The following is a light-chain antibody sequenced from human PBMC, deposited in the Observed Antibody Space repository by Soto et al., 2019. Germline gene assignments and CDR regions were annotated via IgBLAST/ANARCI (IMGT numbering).Light chain of an antibody. CDR2: DAS. V-gene: IGKV3-20*01. J-gene: IGKJ2*01. Sequence: EIVLTQSPGTLSLSPGERATLSCRASQSVTSTFLAWYQQKPGQAPRLLISDASSRAAGIPDRFGGSGSGTDFTLTISRRESEDFAVYYCQQYGGSLPYTFGQGTKLEIK. CDR1: QSVTSTF. CDR3: QQYGGSLPYT.